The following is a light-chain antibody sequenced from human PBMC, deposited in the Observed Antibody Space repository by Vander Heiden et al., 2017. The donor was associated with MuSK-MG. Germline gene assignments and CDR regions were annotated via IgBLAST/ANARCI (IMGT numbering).Light chain of an antibody. Sequence: DIQMTQSPSTLSASVGDRVTITCRASQSISSWLAWYQQKPGKAPKLLIYKASSLESGVPSRFSGSGSGTGFTLTISSLQPDDFATYYCQQYNSYTLTFGGGTKVEIK. CDR3: QQYNSYTLT. CDR2: KAS. CDR1: QSISSW. J-gene: IGKJ4*01. V-gene: IGKV1-5*03.